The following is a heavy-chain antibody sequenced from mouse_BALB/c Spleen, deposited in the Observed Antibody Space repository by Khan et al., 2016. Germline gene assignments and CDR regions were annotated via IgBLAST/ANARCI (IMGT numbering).Heavy chain of an antibody. CDR3: ARFRYANY. D-gene: IGHD1-1*01. J-gene: IGHJ2*01. CDR1: GYTFTNYG. Sequence: QIQLVQSGPELKKPGETVKISCKASGYTFTNYGMNWVKQAPGKGLQWMGWINTYTGETTYTDDFKGRFAFSLETSARTAFLQINNLENDDNATYFCARFRYANYWGQGTTVTVSS. CDR2: INTYTGET. V-gene: IGHV9-1*02.